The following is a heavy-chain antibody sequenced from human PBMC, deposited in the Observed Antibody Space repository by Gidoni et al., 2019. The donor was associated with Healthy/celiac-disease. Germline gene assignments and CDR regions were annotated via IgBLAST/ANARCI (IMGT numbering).Heavy chain of an antibody. Sequence: EVQLVESGGGLVQPGGSLRRSCAASGSTFSDYHMPWVRQGTGKGLEWVSAISTAGYTYYPDSVKGRFTISRENAKNSLYLQMNSLRAGDTAVYYCARDLRYFDSSGFYYYGMDVWGQGTSVTVSS. V-gene: IGHV3-13*01. D-gene: IGHD3-22*01. CDR1: GSTFSDYH. CDR2: ISTAGYT. J-gene: IGHJ6*02. CDR3: ARDLRYFDSSGFYYYGMDV.